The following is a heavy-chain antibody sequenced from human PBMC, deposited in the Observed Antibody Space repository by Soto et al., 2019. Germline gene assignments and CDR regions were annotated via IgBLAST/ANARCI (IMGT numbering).Heavy chain of an antibody. Sequence: PGRTLRISCAASGFSFDDYAMHWVRQVPGKGLEWITGISWNSGSIGYADSVKGRFTISRDNAKNSLYLQMNSLRAEDTALYYWSKEIGCGCGDCHSTPDAFEMWGHGTMVTVS. D-gene: IGHD2-21*02. V-gene: IGHV3-9*01. CDR3: SKEIGCGCGDCHSTPDAFEM. CDR1: GFSFDDYA. CDR2: ISWNSGSI. J-gene: IGHJ3*02.